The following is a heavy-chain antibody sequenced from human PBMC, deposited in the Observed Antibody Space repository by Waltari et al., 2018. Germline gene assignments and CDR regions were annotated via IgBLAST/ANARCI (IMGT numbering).Heavy chain of an antibody. Sequence: QVQLQESGPGLAKASQTLSLTCDVSGGSIRHLTSYWSWIRQPAGKGLEWIGRIYRSGVTDYNPSLRGRATMFLDMSKNQFSLTVDSLIAADTAVYYCAVSPDTATSRAAFHFWGPGTTVSVSS. D-gene: IGHD5-18*01. CDR1: GGSIRHLTSY. CDR3: AVSPDTATSRAAFHF. V-gene: IGHV4-61*02. CDR2: IYRSGVT. J-gene: IGHJ6*02.